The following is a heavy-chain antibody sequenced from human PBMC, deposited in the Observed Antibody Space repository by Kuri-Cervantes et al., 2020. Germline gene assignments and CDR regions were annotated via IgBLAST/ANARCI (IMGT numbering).Heavy chain of an antibody. CDR2: IIPIIGTA. V-gene: IGHV1-69*13. CDR3: ARVRMTTVTPDDAFDI. Sequence: SVKVSCKASGGTFSSYAISWVRQAPGQGLEWMGGIIPIIGTANYAQKFQGRVTITADESTSTAYMELSSLRSEDTAVYYCARVRMTTVTPDDAFDIWGQGAMVTVSS. J-gene: IGHJ3*02. D-gene: IGHD4-17*01. CDR1: GGTFSSYA.